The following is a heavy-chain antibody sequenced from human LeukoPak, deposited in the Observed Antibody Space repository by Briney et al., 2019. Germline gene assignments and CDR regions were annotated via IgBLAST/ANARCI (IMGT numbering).Heavy chain of an antibody. CDR1: GGSFSGYY. J-gene: IGHJ4*02. D-gene: IGHD5-18*01. Sequence: SETLSLTCAVYGGSFSGYYWSWIRQPPGKGLEWIGEINHSGSTNYNPSLKSRVTISVDTSKNQFSLKLSSVTAADTAVYYCARRRGYSYGFDYWGQGTLVTVSS. CDR2: INHSGST. CDR3: ARRRGYSYGFDY. V-gene: IGHV4-34*01.